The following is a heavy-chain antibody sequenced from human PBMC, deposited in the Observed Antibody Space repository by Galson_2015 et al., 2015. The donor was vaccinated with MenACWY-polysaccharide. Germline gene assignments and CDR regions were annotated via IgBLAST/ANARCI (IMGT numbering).Heavy chain of an antibody. J-gene: IGHJ4*02. D-gene: IGHD3-10*01. V-gene: IGHV3-15*01. Sequence: GYAAPVRGRFTVSRDDSKNKLYLQMNSLRTEDTAVYYCGYSSGTYYNFWGQGTLVTVSS. CDR3: GYSSGTYYNF.